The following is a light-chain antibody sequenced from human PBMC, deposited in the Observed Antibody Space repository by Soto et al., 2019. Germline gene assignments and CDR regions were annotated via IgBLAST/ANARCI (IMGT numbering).Light chain of an antibody. J-gene: IGKJ1*01. V-gene: IGKV3-20*01. Sequence: EIVLTQSPGTLSLSPGERATLSCRASQSLSSSYLAWYQQKSGQAPRLLIYGASSRATGIPDRFSGSGSGTDFTLTISRLETEDFAVYYCQEYCNAPRTFGQGTKVEIK. CDR2: GAS. CDR3: QEYCNAPRT. CDR1: QSLSSSY.